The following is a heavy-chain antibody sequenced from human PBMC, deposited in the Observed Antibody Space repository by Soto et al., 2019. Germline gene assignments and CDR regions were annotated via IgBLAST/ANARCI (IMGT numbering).Heavy chain of an antibody. Sequence: GGSLRLSCAASVFTFSSYSMNWIRQAPGKGLEWVSSISSSSSYIYYADSVKGRFTISRDNAKNSLYLQMNSLRAEDTAVYYCARDRRDGYNRRLDYWGQGTLVTVSS. CDR2: ISSSSSYI. CDR3: ARDRRDGYNRRLDY. D-gene: IGHD5-12*01. V-gene: IGHV3-21*01. J-gene: IGHJ4*02. CDR1: VFTFSSYS.